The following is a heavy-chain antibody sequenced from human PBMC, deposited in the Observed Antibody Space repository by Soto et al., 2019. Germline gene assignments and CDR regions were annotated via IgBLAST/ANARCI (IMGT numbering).Heavy chain of an antibody. D-gene: IGHD6-19*01. J-gene: IGHJ4*02. V-gene: IGHV1-18*01. CDR3: ARTNTSSGKRGGSNSGSPDY. CDR2: ISAYNGNT. CDR1: GYTFTSYG. Sequence: QVQLVQSGAEVKKPGASVKVSCKASGYTFTSYGISWVRQAPGQGLEWMGWISAYNGNTNYAQKLQGRVTMTTDTSTSTAYMELRSLRSDDTAVYYCARTNTSSGKRGGSNSGSPDYWGQGTLVTVSS.